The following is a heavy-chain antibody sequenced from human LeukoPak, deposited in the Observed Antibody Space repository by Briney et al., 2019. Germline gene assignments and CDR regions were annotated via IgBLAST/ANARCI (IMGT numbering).Heavy chain of an antibody. CDR3: AKGPHFDY. Sequence: PGGSLRLSCAASGFTFSSYGVHWVRQAPGKGLEWVAVISYDGSNKYYADSVKGRFTISRDNSKNTLYLQMNSLRAEDTAVYYCAKGPHFDYWGQGTLVTVSS. J-gene: IGHJ4*02. V-gene: IGHV3-30*18. CDR2: ISYDGSNK. CDR1: GFTFSSYG.